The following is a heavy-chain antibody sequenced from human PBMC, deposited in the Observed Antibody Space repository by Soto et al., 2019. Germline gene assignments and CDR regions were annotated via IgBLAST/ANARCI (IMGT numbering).Heavy chain of an antibody. CDR3: ARSTWIQLWLDY. CDR1: GGSISSGGYY. Sequence: SETLSLTCTVSGGSISSGGYYWSWIRQHPGKGLECIGYIYYSGSTYYNPSLKSRVTISVDTSKSQFSLKLSSVTAADTAVYYCARSTWIQLWLDYWGQGTLVTVSS. V-gene: IGHV4-31*02. D-gene: IGHD5-18*01. J-gene: IGHJ4*02. CDR2: IYYSGST.